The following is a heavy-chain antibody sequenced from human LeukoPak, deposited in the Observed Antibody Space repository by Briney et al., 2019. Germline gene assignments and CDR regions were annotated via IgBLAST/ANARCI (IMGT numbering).Heavy chain of an antibody. CDR1: GYTFTDYY. Sequence: ASVKVSCKASGYTFTDYYVHWVRQAPGQALEWMGWINPNSAGTNYVQKFEGRVTMTRDTSISTAYMEQSRLRSDDTAVYYCAREDSGWYVDYWGQGTLVTVSS. V-gene: IGHV1-2*02. D-gene: IGHD6-19*01. J-gene: IGHJ4*02. CDR2: INPNSAGT. CDR3: AREDSGWYVDY.